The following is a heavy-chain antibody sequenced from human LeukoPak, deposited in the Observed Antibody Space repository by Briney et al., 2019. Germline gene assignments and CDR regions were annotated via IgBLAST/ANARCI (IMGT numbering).Heavy chain of an antibody. CDR1: GGSISSYY. Sequence: SETLSLTCTVSGGSISSYYWSWIRQPPGKGLEWIGYIYYSGSTNYNPSLKSRVTISVDTSKNQFSLKLSSVTAADTAVYYCARDRGDGWFGELFEFDYWGQGTLVTVSS. V-gene: IGHV4-59*01. D-gene: IGHD3-10*01. J-gene: IGHJ4*02. CDR2: IYYSGST. CDR3: ARDRGDGWFGELFEFDY.